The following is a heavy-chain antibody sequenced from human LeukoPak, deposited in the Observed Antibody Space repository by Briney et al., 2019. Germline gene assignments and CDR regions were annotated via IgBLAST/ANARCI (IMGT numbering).Heavy chain of an antibody. CDR2: IRYDGSNK. CDR3: ARSGVTVTPVHY. D-gene: IGHD4-17*01. J-gene: IGHJ4*02. CDR1: GFTFSSYG. Sequence: GGSLRLSCAASGFTFSSYGMHWVRQAPGKGLEWVAFIRYDGSNKYYADSVKGRFTISRDNSKNTLYLQMNSLRAEDTAVYYCARSGVTVTPVHYWGQGTLVTVSS. V-gene: IGHV3-30*02.